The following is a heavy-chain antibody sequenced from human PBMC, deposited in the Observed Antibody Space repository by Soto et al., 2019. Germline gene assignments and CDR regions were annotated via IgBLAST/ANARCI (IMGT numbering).Heavy chain of an antibody. CDR2: ISSSSSYI. CDR1: GFTFRSYS. J-gene: IGHJ4*02. D-gene: IGHD3-16*01. CDR3: ARWAMLRPFDY. V-gene: IGHV3-21*01. Sequence: LRLSCKAPGFTFRSYSMNWVRQAQGKGLEWVSSISSSSSYIYYADSVKGRFTISRDNAKNSLYLQMNSLRAEDTAVYYCARWAMLRPFDYWGQGTLVTVSS.